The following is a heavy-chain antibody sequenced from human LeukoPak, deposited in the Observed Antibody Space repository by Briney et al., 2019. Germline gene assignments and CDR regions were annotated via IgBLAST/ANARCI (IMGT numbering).Heavy chain of an antibody. CDR2: IKQDGSEK. V-gene: IGHV3-7*01. CDR3: ARDGTKGDSSGYYYSGFFQH. J-gene: IGHJ1*01. Sequence: GGSLRLSCAASGFTFSSYWMIWVRQAPGKGLEWVANIKQDGSEKYYVDSVKGRFTISRDNAKNSVYLQMNSLRAEDTAVYYCARDGTKGDSSGYYYSGFFQHWGQGTLVTVSS. CDR1: GFTFSSYW. D-gene: IGHD3-22*01.